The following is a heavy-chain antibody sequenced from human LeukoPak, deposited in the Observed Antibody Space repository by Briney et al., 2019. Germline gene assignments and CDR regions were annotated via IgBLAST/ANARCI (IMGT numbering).Heavy chain of an antibody. V-gene: IGHV3-48*04. D-gene: IGHD3-22*01. CDR1: GFTFSSYS. CDR2: ISSSSTI. CDR3: ATDPYYYDSSVYDV. Sequence: GGSLRLSCAASGFTFSSYSMNWVRQAPGKGLEWVSYISSSSTIYYADSVKGRFTISRDNAKNSLYLQMNSLRAEDTAVYYCATDPYYYDSSVYDVWGQGTTVTVSS. J-gene: IGHJ6*02.